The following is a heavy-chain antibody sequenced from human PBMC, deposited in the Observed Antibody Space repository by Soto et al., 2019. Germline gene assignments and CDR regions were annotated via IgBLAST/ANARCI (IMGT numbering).Heavy chain of an antibody. Sequence: QLVESGGGLVKPGGSLRLSCVASGFPFSSFSLNWIRQAPGKGLEWVSSIGRVSTYIYYADSVRGRFTVSRDNAKNSVYLQMNGLRVDDTSVYYCARDPKRRDGYNFDSWGRGALVTVSS. CDR2: IGRVSTYI. CDR1: GFPFSSFS. CDR3: ARDPKRRDGYNFDS. V-gene: IGHV3-21*02. D-gene: IGHD5-12*01. J-gene: IGHJ4*02.